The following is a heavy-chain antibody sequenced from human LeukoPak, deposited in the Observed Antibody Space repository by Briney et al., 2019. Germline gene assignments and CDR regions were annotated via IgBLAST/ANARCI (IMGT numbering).Heavy chain of an antibody. CDR1: GGSISSYY. Sequence: SETLSLTCTVSGGSISSYYWSWIRQPPGKGLEWIGYIYYSGSTNYNPSLKSRVTISVDTSKNQFSLKLSSVTAADTAVYYCARRGMARGVNLPYGMDVWGQGTTVTVSS. V-gene: IGHV4-59*08. J-gene: IGHJ6*02. D-gene: IGHD3-10*01. CDR2: IYYSGST. CDR3: ARRGMARGVNLPYGMDV.